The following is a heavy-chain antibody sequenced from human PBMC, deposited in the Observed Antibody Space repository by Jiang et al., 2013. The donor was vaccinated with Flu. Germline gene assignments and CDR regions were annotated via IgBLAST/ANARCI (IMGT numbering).Heavy chain of an antibody. CDR3: ARSSGYDDNWFDP. Sequence: SGAEVKKPGSSVKVSCKASGGTFSSYAISWVRQAPGQGLEWMGRIIPILGIANYAQKFQGRVTITADKSTSTAYMELSSLRSEDTAVYYCARSSGYDDNWFDPWGQGTLVTVSS. CDR1: GGTFSSYA. J-gene: IGHJ5*02. D-gene: IGHD5-12*01. V-gene: IGHV1-69*04. CDR2: IIPILGIA.